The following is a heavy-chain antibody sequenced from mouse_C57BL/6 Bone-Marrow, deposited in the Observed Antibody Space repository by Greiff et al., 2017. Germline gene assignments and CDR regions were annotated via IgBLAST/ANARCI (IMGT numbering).Heavy chain of an antibody. CDR3: ARPFYYGSSYWYFDV. Sequence: VQLQQSGPELVKPGASVKISCKASGYTFTDYYMNWVKQSHGKSLEWIGDINPNNGGTSYNQKFKGKATLTVDKSSSTAYMELRSLTSEDSAVYYCARPFYYGSSYWYFDVWGTGTTVTVSS. V-gene: IGHV1-26*01. J-gene: IGHJ1*03. D-gene: IGHD1-1*01. CDR2: INPNNGGT. CDR1: GYTFTDYY.